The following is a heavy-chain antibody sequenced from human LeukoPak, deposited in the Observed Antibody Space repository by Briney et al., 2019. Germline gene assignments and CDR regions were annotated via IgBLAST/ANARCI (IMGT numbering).Heavy chain of an antibody. D-gene: IGHD1-26*01. Sequence: GGSLRLSCAASGFTFSSYAMHWVRQATGKGLEWVSAIGTAGDTYYPGSVKGRFTISRDNSKNTLYLQMNSLRAEDTAVYYCAKDGLIVGASGFFDYWGQGTLVTVSS. CDR3: AKDGLIVGASGFFDY. CDR1: GFTFSSYA. CDR2: IGTAGDT. J-gene: IGHJ4*02. V-gene: IGHV3-13*01.